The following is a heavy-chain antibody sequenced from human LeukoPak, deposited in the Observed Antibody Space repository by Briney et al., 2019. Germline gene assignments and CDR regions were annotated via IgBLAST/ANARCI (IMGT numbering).Heavy chain of an antibody. CDR1: GYTLTELS. J-gene: IGHJ4*02. CDR2: FDPEDGET. Sequence: ASVKVSCKVSGYTLTELSMHWVRQAPGKGLEWTGGFDPEDGETFYAQKFQGRVTTTEDTSTDTAYMELSSLRSEDTAVYYCATWDAGGGYLGYWGQGTLVTVSS. CDR3: ATWDAGGGYLGY. D-gene: IGHD3-16*02. V-gene: IGHV1-24*01.